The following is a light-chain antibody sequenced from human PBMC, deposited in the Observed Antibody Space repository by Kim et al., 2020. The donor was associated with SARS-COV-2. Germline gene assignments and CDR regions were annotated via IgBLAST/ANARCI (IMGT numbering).Light chain of an antibody. Sequence: DIQMTQSPSSLSASVGDRVTITCRASQSISTSLNWYQQKPGKAPNLLIYAASSLQSGVPSRFSGSGSGTDFTLTVSSLQPEDFATYYCQQSYSTSRTFGQGTKVDIK. CDR1: QSISTS. CDR2: AAS. CDR3: QQSYSTSRT. J-gene: IGKJ1*01. V-gene: IGKV1-39*01.